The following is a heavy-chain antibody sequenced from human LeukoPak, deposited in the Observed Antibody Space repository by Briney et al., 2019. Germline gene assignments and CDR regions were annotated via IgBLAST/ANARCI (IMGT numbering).Heavy chain of an antibody. CDR3: ARSAGYSSGWYYY. D-gene: IGHD6-19*01. J-gene: IGHJ4*02. V-gene: IGHV1-69*05. CDR2: IIHIFGTA. Sequence: SVKVSCKASGCTFSSYAISWVRQAPGQGLEWMGRIIHIFGTANYAQKFQGRVTITTDESTSTAYMELSSLRSEDTAVYYCARSAGYSSGWYYYWGQGTLVTVSS. CDR1: GCTFSSYA.